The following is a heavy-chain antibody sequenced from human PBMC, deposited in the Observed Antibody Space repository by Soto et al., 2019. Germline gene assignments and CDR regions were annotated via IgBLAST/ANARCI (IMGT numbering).Heavy chain of an antibody. J-gene: IGHJ4*02. CDR3: ARAPLAPYTALFY. Sequence: GASVKVSCKASGGTFSSYAISWVRQAPGQGLEWMGGIIPIFGTANYAQKFQGRVTITADESTSTAYMELSSLRSEDTAVYYCARAPLAPYTALFYWGQGTLVTVSS. CDR1: GGTFSSYA. CDR2: IIPIFGTA. D-gene: IGHD5-18*01. V-gene: IGHV1-69*13.